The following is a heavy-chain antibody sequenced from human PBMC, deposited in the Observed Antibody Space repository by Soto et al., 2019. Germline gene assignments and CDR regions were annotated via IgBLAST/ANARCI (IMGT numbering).Heavy chain of an antibody. V-gene: IGHV3-30*18. CDR2: ISDDGSNK. J-gene: IGHJ6*02. Sequence: QVQMVESGGGVVQPGRSLRLSCAASGFTFSSYGMHWVRQAPLKGLEWVAVISDDGSNKYYADSVKGRFTISRDNSKNWLYLQMNSLRAEDTAVYYCAKDRYCSSTSCYPYYYYGMAVWGQGTTVTVSS. CDR1: GFTFSSYG. CDR3: AKDRYCSSTSCYPYYYYGMAV. D-gene: IGHD2-2*01.